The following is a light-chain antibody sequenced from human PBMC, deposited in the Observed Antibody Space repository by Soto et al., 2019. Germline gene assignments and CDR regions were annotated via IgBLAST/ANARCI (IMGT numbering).Light chain of an antibody. CDR1: QAIRSD. CDR3: LQHHISPYT. J-gene: IGKJ2*01. V-gene: IGKV1-6*01. Sequence: AIQMTQSPSSLSASVGDRVTITCRASQAIRSDLGWYQQKPGKAPKLLIYGASTLQSGVPSRFSGSGSGTYFTLTISSLQPEDFAAYYCLQHHISPYTFGQGTKLEI. CDR2: GAS.